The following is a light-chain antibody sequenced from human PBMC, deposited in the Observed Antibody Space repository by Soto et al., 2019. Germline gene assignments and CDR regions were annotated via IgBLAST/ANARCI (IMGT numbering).Light chain of an antibody. CDR3: CSYAGSYTFDVV. CDR2: DVS. J-gene: IGLJ2*01. Sequence: QSALTQAASVSGSPGQSTSISCTGTSNDVGGYNDVSWYQQHPGKAPKLMIYDVSKRPSGVPDRFSGSKSGNTASLTISGLQAEDEADYYCCSYAGSYTFDVVFGGGTQLTVL. CDR1: SNDVGGYND. V-gene: IGLV2-11*01.